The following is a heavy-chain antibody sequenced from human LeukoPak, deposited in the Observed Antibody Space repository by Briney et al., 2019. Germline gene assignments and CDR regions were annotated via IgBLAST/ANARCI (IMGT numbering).Heavy chain of an antibody. V-gene: IGHV4-34*01. D-gene: IGHD3-9*01. Sequence: SETLSLTCAVYGGSFSGYYWSWIRQPPGKGLEWIGEINHSGSTNYNPSLKSRVTISVDTSKNQFSLKLSSVTAADTAVYYCARRYYDILTGYYTPYYFDYWGQGTLVTVSS. CDR1: GGSFSGYY. CDR2: INHSGST. J-gene: IGHJ4*02. CDR3: ARRYYDILTGYYTPYYFDY.